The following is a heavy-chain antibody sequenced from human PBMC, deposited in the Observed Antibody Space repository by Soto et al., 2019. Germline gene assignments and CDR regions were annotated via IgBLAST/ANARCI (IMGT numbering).Heavy chain of an antibody. J-gene: IGHJ6*02. CDR1: GFTFSGSA. CDR3: TRHEEVYAANDYYYYYGMDV. Sequence: GGSLRLSCAASGFTFSGSAMHWVRQASGKGLEWVGRIRSKANSYATAYAASVKGRFTISRDDSKNTAYLQMNSLKTEDTAVYYCTRHEEVYAANDYYYYYGMDVWGQGTTVTVSS. D-gene: IGHD2-8*01. V-gene: IGHV3-73*01. CDR2: IRSKANSYAT.